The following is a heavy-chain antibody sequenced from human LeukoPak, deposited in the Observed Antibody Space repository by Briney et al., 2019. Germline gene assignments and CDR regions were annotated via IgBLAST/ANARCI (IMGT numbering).Heavy chain of an antibody. CDR3: ARDYVGYSSSWSKVGY. J-gene: IGHJ4*02. CDR2: INPNSGGT. Sequence: ASVKVSCKASGYTFTGYYMHGVRQAPGKGLEWMGRINPNSGGTNYAQKFQGRVTMTRDTSISTAYMELSRLKSDDTAVYYCARDYVGYSSSWSKVGYWGQGTLVTVSS. V-gene: IGHV1-2*06. CDR1: GYTFTGYY. D-gene: IGHD6-13*01.